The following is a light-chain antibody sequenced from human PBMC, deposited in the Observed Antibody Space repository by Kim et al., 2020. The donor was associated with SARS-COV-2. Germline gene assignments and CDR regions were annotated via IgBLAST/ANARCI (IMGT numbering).Light chain of an antibody. CDR1: SSDVGGYDY. J-gene: IGLJ1*01. CDR2: DVS. V-gene: IGLV2-14*03. CDR3: SSYTSSSLYV. Sequence: GKSITISCTRTSSDVGGYDYVSWYQQHPDEAPKVMIYDVSNRPSGVSDRFSGSKSGNTASLTISGLQAEDEADYYCSSYTSSSLYVFGTGTKVTVL.